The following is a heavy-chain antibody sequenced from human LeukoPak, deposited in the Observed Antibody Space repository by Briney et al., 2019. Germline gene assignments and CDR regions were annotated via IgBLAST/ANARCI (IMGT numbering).Heavy chain of an antibody. V-gene: IGHV4-34*01. D-gene: IGHD3-3*01. CDR2: INHSGST. CDR3: ATTYYDFWSGSTIYNWFDP. CDR1: GGSFSGYY. J-gene: IGHJ5*02. Sequence: NSSETLSLTCAVYGGSFSGYYWSWIRQPPGKGLEWIREINHSGSTNYNPSLKSRVTISVDTSKNQFSLKLSSVTAADTAVYYCATTYYDFWSGSTIYNWFDPWGQGTLVTVSS.